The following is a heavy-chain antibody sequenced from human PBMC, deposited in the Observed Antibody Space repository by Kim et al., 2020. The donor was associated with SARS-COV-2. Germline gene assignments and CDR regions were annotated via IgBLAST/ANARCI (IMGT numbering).Heavy chain of an antibody. J-gene: IGHJ4*02. CDR3: TRDSSSWYTSFDY. D-gene: IGHD6-13*01. Sequence: AASVKGRFTISKDDSKSIAYLEMNSLKAEDTAVYYCTRDSSSWYTSFDYWGQGTLVTVSS. V-gene: IGHV3-49*02.